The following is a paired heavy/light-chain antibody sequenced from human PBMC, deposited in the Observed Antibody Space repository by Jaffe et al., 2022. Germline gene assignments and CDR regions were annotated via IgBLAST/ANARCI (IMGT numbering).Heavy chain of an antibody. CDR2: ISSSSSYI. D-gene: IGHD2-15*01. J-gene: IGHJ4*02. V-gene: IGHV3-21*01. CDR1: GFTFSSYS. Sequence: EVQLVESGGGLVKPGGSLRLSCAASGFTFSSYSMNWVRQAPGKGLEWVSSISSSSSYIYYADSVKGRFTISRDNAKNSLYLQMNSLRAEDTAVYYCARDRSLGYCSGGSCYGNKRQRGGYYFDYWGQGTLVTVSS. CDR3: ARDRSLGYCSGGSCYGNKRQRGGYYFDY.
Light chain of an antibody. Sequence: QSVLTQPPSVSGAPGQRVTISCTGSSSNIGAGYDVHWYQQLPGTAPKLLIYGNSNRPSGVPDRFSGSKSGTSASLAITGLQAEDEADYYCQSYDSSLRGSRVFGGGTKLTVL. CDR2: GNS. V-gene: IGLV1-40*01. J-gene: IGLJ3*02. CDR3: QSYDSSLRGSRV. CDR1: SSNIGAGYD.